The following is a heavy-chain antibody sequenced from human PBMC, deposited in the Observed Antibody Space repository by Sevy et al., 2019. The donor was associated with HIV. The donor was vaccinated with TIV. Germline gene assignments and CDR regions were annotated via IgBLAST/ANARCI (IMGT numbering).Heavy chain of an antibody. V-gene: IGHV3-23*01. CDR2: ISGSGGST. CDR1: GFIFSNYN. J-gene: IGHJ4*02. Sequence: GGSLRLSCAASGFIFSNYNMNWVRQAPGKGLEWVSTISGSGGSTYYADSVKGRFTISRDNSKKMLHLQMNSLRAEDTAVYYCEAIATAGRDYWGQGTLVTVSS. D-gene: IGHD6-13*01. CDR3: EAIATAGRDY.